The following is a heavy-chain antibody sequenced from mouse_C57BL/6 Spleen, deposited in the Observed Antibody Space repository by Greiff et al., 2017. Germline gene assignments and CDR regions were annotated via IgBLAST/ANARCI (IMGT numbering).Heavy chain of an antibody. CDR2: ILPGSGST. CDR3: GRGRITTVVDV. J-gene: IGHJ1*03. Sequence: QVQLKQSGAELMKPGASVKLSCKATGYTFTGYWIEWVKQRPGHGLEWIGEILPGSGSTNYNEKFKGKATFTADTSSNTAYMQLSSLTTEDSAIYYSGRGRITTVVDVWGTGTTVTVAS. CDR1: GYTFTGYW. V-gene: IGHV1-9*01. D-gene: IGHD1-1*01.